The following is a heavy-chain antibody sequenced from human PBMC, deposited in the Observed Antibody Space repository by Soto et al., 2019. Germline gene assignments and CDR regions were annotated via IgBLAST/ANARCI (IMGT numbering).Heavy chain of an antibody. CDR2: ISAYNGNT. Sequence: EASVKVSCKASGYTLTSYGISWVRQAPGQGLEWMGWISAYNGNTNYAQKLQGRVTMTTDTSTSTAYMELRSLRSDDTAVYYCARAPEYPYYYDRSGYSAHFDIWGQGTMVTVSS. CDR1: GYTLTSYG. J-gene: IGHJ3*02. V-gene: IGHV1-18*01. D-gene: IGHD3-22*01. CDR3: ARAPEYPYYYDRSGYSAHFDI.